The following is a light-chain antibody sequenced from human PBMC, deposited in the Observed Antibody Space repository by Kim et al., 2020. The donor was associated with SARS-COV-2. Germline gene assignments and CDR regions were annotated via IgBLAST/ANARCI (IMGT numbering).Light chain of an antibody. CDR3: QQYGSSPIP. J-gene: IGKJ5*01. V-gene: IGKV3-20*01. CDR2: GAS. CDR1: QSVTSNY. Sequence: EIVLTQSPGTLSLSPGERATLSCRASQSVTSNYLVWYQQKPGQSPRLLIYGASSRATGIPDSFSGSGSGTDFILTINRLEPEDFAVYYCQQYGSSPIPFGQGTRREIK.